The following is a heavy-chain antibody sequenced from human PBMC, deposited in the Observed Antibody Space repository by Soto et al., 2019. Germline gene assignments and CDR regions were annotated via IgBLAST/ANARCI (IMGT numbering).Heavy chain of an antibody. V-gene: IGHV3-53*01. D-gene: IGHD2-2*02. J-gene: IGHJ4*02. CDR1: GFTDSNNY. CDR2: IYSGGST. CDR3: ATYTSLDY. Sequence: GGAQSVSCAASGFTDSNNYMSWVRQAPGKGVEWVSLIYSGGSTFYADSVKGRFTISRDNSKNTLFLQMNSLRAEDTAVYFCATYTSLDYWGQGTLVTVSS.